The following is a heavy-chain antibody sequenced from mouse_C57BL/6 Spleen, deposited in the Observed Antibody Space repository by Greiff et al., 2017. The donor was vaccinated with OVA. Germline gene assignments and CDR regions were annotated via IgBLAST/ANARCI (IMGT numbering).Heavy chain of an antibody. Sequence: QVQLQQSDAELVKPGASVQISCKVSGNTFTDHTIHWMKQRPEQGLEWIGYIYPRDGSTKYNEKFKGQATLTADKSSSTAYKQLNSLTSEDSAVYFYTRIYYGSTYYAMDYWGQGTSVTVSS. J-gene: IGHJ4*01. V-gene: IGHV1-78*01. CDR2: IYPRDGST. D-gene: IGHD1-1*01. CDR1: GNTFTDHT. CDR3: TRIYYGSTYYAMDY.